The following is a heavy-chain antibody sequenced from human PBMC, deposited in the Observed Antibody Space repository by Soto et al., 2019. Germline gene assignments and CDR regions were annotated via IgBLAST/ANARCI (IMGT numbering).Heavy chain of an antibody. CDR2: ISPYSGYT. J-gene: IGHJ4*02. CDR1: GYSFMKYG. Sequence: ASVKVSCKGFGYSFMKYGINWVRQAPGQGLEWVGWISPYSGYTHSAQKFHGRLTLATDTAASTAYMELRILRSADTALYYCAREASVLIPAAQPSRFDSWGQGTLVTVSS. V-gene: IGHV1-18*01. D-gene: IGHD2-2*01. CDR3: AREASVLIPAAQPSRFDS.